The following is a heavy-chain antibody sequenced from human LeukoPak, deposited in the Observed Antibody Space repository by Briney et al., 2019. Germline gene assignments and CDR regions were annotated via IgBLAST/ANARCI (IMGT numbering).Heavy chain of an antibody. V-gene: IGHV3-7*01. CDR3: ARDSTGYGYEEWS. CDR1: GFTFSSYW. J-gene: IGHJ5*02. CDR2: IKQDGSEN. D-gene: IGHD5-18*01. Sequence: PGGSLRLSCVASGFTFSSYWMSWVRQAPGKGLEWVANIKQDGSENFYVDSVKGRFTISRDNAKNSLYLQMSSLRAEDTAVYYCARDSTGYGYEEWSWGQGTLVTVSS.